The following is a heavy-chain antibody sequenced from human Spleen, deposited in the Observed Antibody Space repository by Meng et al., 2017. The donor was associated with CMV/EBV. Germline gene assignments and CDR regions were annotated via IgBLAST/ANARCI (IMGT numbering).Heavy chain of an antibody. V-gene: IGHV3-33*06. CDR1: KFTFSNYG. J-gene: IGHJ6*02. Sequence: GGSLRLSCAASKFTFSNYGMHWVRQAPGKGLEWVAVIWYDGSNKYYGDSVKGRFTISRDNSKNTVYLQMTRLRAEDTAVYYCAKRGIFGVYIIDVWGRGTTVTVSS. D-gene: IGHD3-3*01. CDR2: IWYDGSNK. CDR3: AKRGIFGVYIIDV.